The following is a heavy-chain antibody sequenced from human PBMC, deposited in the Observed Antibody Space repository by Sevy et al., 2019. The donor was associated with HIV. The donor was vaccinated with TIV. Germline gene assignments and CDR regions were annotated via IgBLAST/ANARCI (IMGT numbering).Heavy chain of an antibody. CDR2: VNENGSVK. Sequence: GGSLRLSCAASGFTFSSYWMTWVRQAPGKGLGWVASVNENGSVKKYLDSVKGRLTISRDNVKNSLYLQMNILSAEDTALYYCARLSCSGGSCYSAFDYWGQGTLVTVSS. V-gene: IGHV3-7*01. J-gene: IGHJ4*02. CDR1: GFTFSSYW. D-gene: IGHD2-15*01. CDR3: ARLSCSGGSCYSAFDY.